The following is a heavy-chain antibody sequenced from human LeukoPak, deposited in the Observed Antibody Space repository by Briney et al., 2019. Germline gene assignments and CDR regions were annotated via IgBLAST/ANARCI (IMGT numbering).Heavy chain of an antibody. Sequence: SGGSLRLSCAASGFTFSNAWMSWVRQAPGKGLEWVGRIKSKTDGGTTDYAAPVKGRFTISRDDSKNTLYLQMNSLKTEDTAVYYCTTLMITFGGVIAYFDYWGQGTLVTVSS. CDR1: GFTFSNAW. D-gene: IGHD3-16*02. CDR3: TTLMITFGGVIAYFDY. J-gene: IGHJ4*02. CDR2: IKSKTDGGTT. V-gene: IGHV3-15*01.